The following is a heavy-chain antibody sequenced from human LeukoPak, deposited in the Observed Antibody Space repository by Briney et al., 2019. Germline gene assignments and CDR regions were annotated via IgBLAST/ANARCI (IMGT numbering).Heavy chain of an antibody. CDR1: GFTVSSNY. J-gene: IGHJ4*02. Sequence: AGGSLRLSCAASGFTVSSNYMSWVRQAPGKGLEWVSVIYSGGSTYYADSVKGRFIISRDNLKNTLYLQMNSLRAEDTAVYYCARALTTLTYEGYWGQGTLVTVSS. CDR3: ARALTTLTYEGY. V-gene: IGHV3-53*01. CDR2: IYSGGST. D-gene: IGHD1-1*01.